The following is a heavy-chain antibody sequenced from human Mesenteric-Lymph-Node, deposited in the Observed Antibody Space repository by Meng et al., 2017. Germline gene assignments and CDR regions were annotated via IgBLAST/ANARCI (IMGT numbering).Heavy chain of an antibody. CDR2: IYTSGST. CDR3: ARGPTEHSFDY. Sequence: VQLQESGPGLVKPSETLSLPCTVSGGSISSYYWSWIRQPAGKGLEWIGRIYTSGSTNYNPSLKSRVTISVDTSKNQLSLRLSSMTAADTAVYYCARGPTEHSFDYWGQGTLVTVSS. J-gene: IGHJ4*02. D-gene: IGHD3-3*02. V-gene: IGHV4-4*07. CDR1: GGSISSYY.